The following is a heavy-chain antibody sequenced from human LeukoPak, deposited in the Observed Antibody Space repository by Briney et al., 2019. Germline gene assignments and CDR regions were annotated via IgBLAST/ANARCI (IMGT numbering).Heavy chain of an antibody. CDR3: ARRAAYYDGFDY. J-gene: IGHJ4*02. CDR2: IYYSGST. D-gene: IGHD3-22*01. V-gene: IGHV4-39*01. CDR1: GGSISGSSYY. Sequence: SETLSLTCTVSGGSISGSSYYWGWIRQPPGKGLEWIGNIYYSGSTYYNPSLKSRVTISVDTSKNQFSLKLSSVTAADTAVYYCARRAAYYDGFDYWGQGTLVTVSS.